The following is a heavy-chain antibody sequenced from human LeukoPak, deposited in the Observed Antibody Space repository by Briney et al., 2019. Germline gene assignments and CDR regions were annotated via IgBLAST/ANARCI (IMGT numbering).Heavy chain of an antibody. V-gene: IGHV4-39*07. J-gene: IGHJ4*02. CDR1: GGSISSSSYY. CDR3: ARVEGGTYVNY. CDR2: IYYSGST. D-gene: IGHD1-26*01. Sequence: SETLSLTCTVSGGSISSSSYYWGWIRQPPGKGLEWIGSIYYSGSTYYNPSLKSRVTISVDTSKNQFSLKLSSVTAADTALYYCARVEGGTYVNYWGQGTLVTVSS.